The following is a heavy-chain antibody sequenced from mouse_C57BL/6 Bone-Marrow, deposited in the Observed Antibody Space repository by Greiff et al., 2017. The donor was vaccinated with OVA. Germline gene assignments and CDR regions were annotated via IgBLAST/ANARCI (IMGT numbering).Heavy chain of an antibody. CDR1: GYSFTGYY. V-gene: IGHV1-42*01. CDR2: INPSTGGT. D-gene: IGHD4-1*01. Sequence: VQLQQSGPELVQPGASVKISCKASGYSFTGYYMNWVKQSPEKSLEWIGEINPSTGGTTYNQTFKAKATLTVDKSSSTAYMQRKSLTSEDSAVYYCARGGTSPFAYWGQGTLVTVSA. J-gene: IGHJ3*01. CDR3: ARGGTSPFAY.